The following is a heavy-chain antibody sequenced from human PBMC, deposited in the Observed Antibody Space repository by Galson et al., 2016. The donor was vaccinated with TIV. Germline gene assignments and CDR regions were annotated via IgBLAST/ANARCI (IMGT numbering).Heavy chain of an antibody. Sequence: SLRLSCAASGFSFSTYGMHWVRQAPGKGLEWVAFIRYDGSKIDYIESVKGRFTISRDNSKNTLYLQMNSLRVEDTALYYCAKDVCSTASCPDYMDVWGTGTTVIISS. CDR1: GFSFSTYG. J-gene: IGHJ6*03. D-gene: IGHD2-2*01. CDR2: IRYDGSKI. V-gene: IGHV3-30*02. CDR3: AKDVCSTASCPDYMDV.